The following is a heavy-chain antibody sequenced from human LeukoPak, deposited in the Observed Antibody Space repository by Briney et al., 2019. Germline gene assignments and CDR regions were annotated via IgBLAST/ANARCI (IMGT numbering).Heavy chain of an antibody. CDR2: INHSGST. J-gene: IGHJ6*02. CDR3: ARGGLSYYYYGMDV. D-gene: IGHD3-16*01. CDR1: GGSFSGYY. V-gene: IGHV4-34*01. Sequence: PSETLSLTCAVYGGSFSGYYWSWIRQPPGKGLEWIGEINHSGSTNYNPSLKSRVTISVDTSKNQFSLKLSSVTAADTAVYYCARGGLSYYYYGMDVWGQGTTVTVSS.